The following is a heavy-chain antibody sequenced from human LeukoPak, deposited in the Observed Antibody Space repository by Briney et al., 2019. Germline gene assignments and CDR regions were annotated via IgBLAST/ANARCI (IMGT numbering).Heavy chain of an antibody. D-gene: IGHD6-19*01. V-gene: IGHV3-7*01. CDR1: GFTFSSYY. CDR2: IKEDGSEE. CDR3: ARLESSGWYWAIGY. Sequence: GGSLRLSCAASGFTFSSYYMTWVRQAPGKGLEWVANIKEDGSEEYYVDSVKGRFSISRDNPKSSLYLQMNSLRAEDAAVYYCARLESSGWYWAIGYWGQGTLVTVSS. J-gene: IGHJ4*02.